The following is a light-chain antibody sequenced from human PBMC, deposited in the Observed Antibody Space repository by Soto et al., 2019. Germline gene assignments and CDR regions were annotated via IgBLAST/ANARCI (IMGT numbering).Light chain of an antibody. CDR1: SSNIGGGYP. CDR3: RASDGGMSSCGV. CDR2: AG. V-gene: IGLV1-40*01. Sequence: QSVLTQPPSVSGAPGQRVTISCTGSSSNIGGGYPVRWYQQLPGTAPNLIFAGNRPPGVPDGCSVSNSCASASLAITGRQREDEEDYYCRASDGGMSSCGVFGGGTKLTVL. J-gene: IGLJ3*02.